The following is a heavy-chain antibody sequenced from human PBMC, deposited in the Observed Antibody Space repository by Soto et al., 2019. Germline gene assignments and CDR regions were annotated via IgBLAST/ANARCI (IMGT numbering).Heavy chain of an antibody. D-gene: IGHD3-10*01. J-gene: IGHJ4*02. V-gene: IGHV4-59*01. Sequence: QVQLQESGPGLMKPSETLSLTCSVSGGSISNFYWSWIRQPPGKGLEWIGVFYNSGTTNYNPSLKSRVTISVDTSKNQFSLRLRSLTVADTAVYYCGRDDSARPTTYWGQGILVTVSS. CDR3: GRDDSARPTTY. CDR2: FYNSGTT. CDR1: GGSISNFY.